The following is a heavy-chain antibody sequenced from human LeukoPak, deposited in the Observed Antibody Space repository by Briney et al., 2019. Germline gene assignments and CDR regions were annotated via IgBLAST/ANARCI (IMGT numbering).Heavy chain of an antibody. J-gene: IGHJ4*02. D-gene: IGHD3-10*01. Sequence: GGSLRLSCAASGFTFSGYRMTWVRQAPGKGLEWVVSIKPDGSEKYYVDSVKGRFTISRDNAKNSLYLQMNSLRAEDTAVYYCARGSSRSFDYWGQGTLVTVSS. CDR2: IKPDGSEK. V-gene: IGHV3-7*01. CDR1: GFTFSGYR. CDR3: ARGSSRSFDY.